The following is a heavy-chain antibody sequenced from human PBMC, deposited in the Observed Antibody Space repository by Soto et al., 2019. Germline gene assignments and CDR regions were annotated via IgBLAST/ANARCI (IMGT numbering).Heavy chain of an antibody. D-gene: IGHD2-8*01. V-gene: IGHV1-2*02. CDR2: INPDSGVT. Sequence: VQLVQSGAEVKKPGASVKVSCKASGYTFTSYYMHWVRQAPGQSLEWMGWINPDSGVTYYPHKFQNRVTMTRDTSISTAYTELSRMTSDDTALYYCARNRGVRDVWGQGTTVIVSS. J-gene: IGHJ6*02. CDR1: GYTFTSYY. CDR3: ARNRGVRDV.